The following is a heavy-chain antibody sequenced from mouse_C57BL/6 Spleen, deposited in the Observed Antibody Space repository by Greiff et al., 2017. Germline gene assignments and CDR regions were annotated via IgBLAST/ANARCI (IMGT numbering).Heavy chain of an antibody. CDR1: GYTFTSYW. CDR2: IYPGSGST. D-gene: IGHD3-2*02. Sequence: QVQLQQPGAELVKPGASVKMSCKASGYTFTSYWITWVKQRPGQGLEWIGDIYPGSGSTNYNEKFKSKATLTVDTSSSTAYMQLSSLTSEDAAVYYCGRGELRLDYYAMDYWGQGTSVTVSS. J-gene: IGHJ4*01. CDR3: GRGELRLDYYAMDY. V-gene: IGHV1-55*01.